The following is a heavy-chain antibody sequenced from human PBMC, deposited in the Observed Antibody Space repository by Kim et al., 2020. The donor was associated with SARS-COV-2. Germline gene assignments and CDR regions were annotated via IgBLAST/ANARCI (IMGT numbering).Heavy chain of an antibody. Sequence: SVKSRFTIARDNSKNTLYLQMNSLRAEDTAVYYCAKLEGSEFYYYYGMDVWGQGTTVTVSS. V-gene: IGHV3-33*06. J-gene: IGHJ6*02. CDR3: AKLEGSEFYYYYGMDV. D-gene: IGHD3-10*01.